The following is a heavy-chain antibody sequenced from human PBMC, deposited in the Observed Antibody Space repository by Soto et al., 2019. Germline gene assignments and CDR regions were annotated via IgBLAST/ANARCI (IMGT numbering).Heavy chain of an antibody. CDR3: ARGGTVVTPGYAFDI. Sequence: EVQLVESGGGLVQPGGSLRLSCAASGFTFSSYDMHWVRQATGKGLEWVSAIGTAGDTYYPGSVKGRFTISRENAKNSLYLQMNSLRAGDTAVYYCARGGTVVTPGYAFDIWGHGTMVTVSS. D-gene: IGHD2-21*02. CDR2: IGTAGDT. V-gene: IGHV3-13*01. J-gene: IGHJ3*02. CDR1: GFTFSSYD.